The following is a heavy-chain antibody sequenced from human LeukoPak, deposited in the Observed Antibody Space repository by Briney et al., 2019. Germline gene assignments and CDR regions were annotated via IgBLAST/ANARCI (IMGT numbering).Heavy chain of an antibody. CDR2: ISSSGSYI. CDR1: GFTFSIYS. V-gene: IGHV3-21*04. CDR3: ARENYYGSGSSPGEFDY. J-gene: IGHJ4*02. Sequence: GGSLRLSCAASGFTFSIYSMDWVRQAPGKGLEWVSSISSSGSYIYYADSLKGRFTISRDNAKNSLYLQMNSLRVEDTAVYYCARENYYGSGSSPGEFDYWGQGTLVTVSS. D-gene: IGHD3-10*01.